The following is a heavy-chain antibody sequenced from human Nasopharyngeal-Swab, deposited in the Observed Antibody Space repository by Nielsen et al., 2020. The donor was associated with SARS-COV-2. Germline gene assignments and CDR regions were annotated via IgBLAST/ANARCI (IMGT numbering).Heavy chain of an antibody. CDR3: ARGVGFLEWSADNWLDP. CDR1: GYAFTRFG. V-gene: IGHV1-18*01. D-gene: IGHD3-3*01. CDR2: ISGYNDKS. Sequence: ASVKVSCNASGYAFTRFGINWVRQAPGRGLEWMGWISGYNDKSAYAQKFQGRVTMTIDTSTSKTYKELRNLRSDDTAVYYCARGVGFLEWSADNWLDPWGQGTPVTVSS. J-gene: IGHJ5*02.